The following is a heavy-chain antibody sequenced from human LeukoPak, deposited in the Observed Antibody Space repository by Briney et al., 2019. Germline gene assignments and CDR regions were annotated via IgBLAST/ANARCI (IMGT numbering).Heavy chain of an antibody. CDR1: GFTFDDYG. D-gene: IGHD3-10*01. CDR2: INWIGGRT. V-gene: IGHV3-20*01. CDR3: ARDMSYYGSGSYYYNWFDP. Sequence: GRSLRLSCAASGFTFDDYGMSWVRKAPGKGLDRVSGINWIGGRTGYADSVEGRFTNSRDNAKTSLYLKMNSLRAEDTALYDCARDMSYYGSGSYYYNWFDPWGQGTLVTVSS. J-gene: IGHJ5*02.